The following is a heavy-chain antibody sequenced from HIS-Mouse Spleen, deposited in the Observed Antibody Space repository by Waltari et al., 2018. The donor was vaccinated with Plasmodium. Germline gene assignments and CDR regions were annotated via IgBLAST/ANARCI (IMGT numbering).Heavy chain of an antibody. J-gene: IGHJ4*02. Sequence: QVQLQQWGAGLLKPSETLSLTCAVYGGSFSGYYWSWIRHPPGKGREWSGEINHSGSTKYNPSRKSRVTISVETSKNQFSLKLGSVTAADTAVYYCARAYYDFWSGYRFDYWGQGTLVTVSS. D-gene: IGHD3-3*01. CDR3: ARAYYDFWSGYRFDY. CDR1: GGSFSGYY. CDR2: INHSGST. V-gene: IGHV4-34*01.